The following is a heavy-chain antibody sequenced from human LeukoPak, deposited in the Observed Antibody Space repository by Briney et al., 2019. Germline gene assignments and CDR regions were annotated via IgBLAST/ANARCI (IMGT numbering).Heavy chain of an antibody. J-gene: IGHJ4*02. V-gene: IGHV1-2*02. CDR2: INPNSGGT. D-gene: IGHD2-2*01. Sequence: ASVKVSCKASGGTFSSYAISWVRQAPGQGLEWMGWINPNSGGTNYAQKFQGRVTMTRDTSISTAYMELSRLRSDDTAVYYCARDFTSHPYFDYWGQGTLVTVSS. CDR3: ARDFTSHPYFDY. CDR1: GGTFSSYA.